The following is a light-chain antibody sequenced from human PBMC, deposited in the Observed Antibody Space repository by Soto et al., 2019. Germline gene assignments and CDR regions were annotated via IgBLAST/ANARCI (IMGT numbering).Light chain of an antibody. CDR2: DAF. J-gene: IGKJ4*01. Sequence: EVVLTQSPATLSLSPGETATLSCRASQSIDTSLGWYQQKPGQAPRLVIFDAFNRATGIPARFSGSGSGTDFTLTISNLEPDDFAVYYCQQRSQWPLTFGGGTKVEIK. CDR1: QSIDTS. V-gene: IGKV3-11*01. CDR3: QQRSQWPLT.